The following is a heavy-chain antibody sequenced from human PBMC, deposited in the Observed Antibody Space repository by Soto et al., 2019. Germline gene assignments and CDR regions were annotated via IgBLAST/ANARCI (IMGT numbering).Heavy chain of an antibody. J-gene: IGHJ6*02. Sequence: SPALSLTGVISGDSVSSNSAAWNWIRQSPSRGLEWLGRTYYRSKWYNDYAVSVKSRITINPDTSKNQFSLQLNSVTPEDTAVYYCARDNWNPSIGYYYYYGMDVWGQGTTVTVSS. D-gene: IGHD1-20*01. CDR1: GDSVSSNSAA. CDR2: TYYRSKWYN. V-gene: IGHV6-1*01. CDR3: ARDNWNPSIGYYYYYGMDV.